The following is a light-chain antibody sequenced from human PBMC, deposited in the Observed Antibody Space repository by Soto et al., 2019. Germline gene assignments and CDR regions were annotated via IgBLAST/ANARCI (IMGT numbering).Light chain of an antibody. CDR3: CSYTSTNHVV. CDR1: SSDVDDYNY. CDR2: DVS. J-gene: IGLJ2*01. Sequence: QSALTQPRSVSGSPGQSVTISCTGTSSDVDDYNYVSWFQQHPGKAPKLMIYDVSERPSGVPDRFSGSKSGNTASLTISGLQAEDEADYYCCSYTSTNHVVFGGGTKLTVL. V-gene: IGLV2-11*01.